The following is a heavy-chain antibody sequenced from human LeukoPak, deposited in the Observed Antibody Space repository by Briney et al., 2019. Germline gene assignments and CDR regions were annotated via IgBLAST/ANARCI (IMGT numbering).Heavy chain of an antibody. CDR1: GFTFSSYS. Sequence: GGSLRLSCAVSGFTFSSYSMNWVRQAPGKGLEWVSSISSSSSYIYYADSVKGRFTISRDNAKNSLYLQMNSLRAEDTAVYYCARGLGPYGSGKGYFDYWGQGTLVTVSS. CDR3: ARGLGPYGSGKGYFDY. V-gene: IGHV3-21*01. CDR2: ISSSSSYI. J-gene: IGHJ4*02. D-gene: IGHD3-10*01.